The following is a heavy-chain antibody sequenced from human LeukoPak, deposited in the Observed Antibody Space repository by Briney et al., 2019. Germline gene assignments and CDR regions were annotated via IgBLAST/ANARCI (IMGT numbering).Heavy chain of an antibody. CDR1: GYTFTSYG. V-gene: IGHV1-18*01. CDR2: TSAYNGNT. D-gene: IGHD3-22*01. Sequence: ASVKVSCKASGYTFTSYGISWVRQAPGQGLEWMGWTSAYNGNTNYAQKLQGRVTMTTDTSTSTAYMELRSLRSEDTAVYYCAGYYYDSSGYLSESYYYYMDVWGKGTTVTVSS. J-gene: IGHJ6*03. CDR3: AGYYYDSSGYLSESYYYYMDV.